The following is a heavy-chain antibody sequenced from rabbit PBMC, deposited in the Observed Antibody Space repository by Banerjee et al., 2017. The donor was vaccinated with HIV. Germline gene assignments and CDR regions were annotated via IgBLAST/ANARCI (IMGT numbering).Heavy chain of an antibody. J-gene: IGHJ6*01. CDR3: ASGYASVTDYGAFGL. CDR2: VHTGDGNT. V-gene: IGHV1S45*01. D-gene: IGHD6-1*01. Sequence: QEQLEESGGDLVKPEGSLTLTCTASGFSFSSSYYMCWVRQAPGKGLEWIGCVHTGDGNTYYASWAKGRFTISKPSSTTVTLQMTSLTAADTATYFCASGYASVTDYGAFGLWGPGTLVTVS. CDR1: GFSFSSSYY.